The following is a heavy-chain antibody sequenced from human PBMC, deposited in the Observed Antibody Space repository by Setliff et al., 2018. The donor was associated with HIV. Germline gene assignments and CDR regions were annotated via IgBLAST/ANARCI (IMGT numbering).Heavy chain of an antibody. Sequence: PGGSLRLSCEASGFIFSSRAMSWVRQVPGKGLELIAVISGSGSATTYADSVAGRFTVSRDNSKNMMYLQMGSLRVDDTAIYYCAKGFNWGSYYFDYWGQGTLVTVSS. CDR1: GFIFSSRA. D-gene: IGHD7-27*01. CDR2: ISGSGSAT. CDR3: AKGFNWGSYYFDY. V-gene: IGHV3-23*01. J-gene: IGHJ4*02.